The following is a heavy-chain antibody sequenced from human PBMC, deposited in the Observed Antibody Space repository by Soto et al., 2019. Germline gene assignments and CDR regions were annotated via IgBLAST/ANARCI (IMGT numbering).Heavy chain of an antibody. Sequence: EVQLVESGGGLVQPGGSLRLSCAASGFTFSSYDMHWVRQATGKGLEWVSAIGTAGDTYYPGSVKGRFTISRENAKNSLYLQINSLRAGDTAVYYCATGRIAVAGTFDAFDIWGQGTMVTVSS. D-gene: IGHD6-19*01. J-gene: IGHJ3*02. CDR2: IGTAGDT. CDR3: ATGRIAVAGTFDAFDI. CDR1: GFTFSSYD. V-gene: IGHV3-13*01.